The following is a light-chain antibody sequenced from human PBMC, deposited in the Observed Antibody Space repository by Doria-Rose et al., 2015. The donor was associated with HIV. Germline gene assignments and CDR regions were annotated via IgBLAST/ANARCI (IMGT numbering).Light chain of an antibody. Sequence: TQSPGTLSLSPGERATLSCRASQSFSSTYLAWYQQKPGQAPRLLIYDGSTRATGITDRFSASRSGTDFTLTINRLEPEDFALYYCHQYGTSWTFGQGTKVEI. J-gene: IGKJ1*01. V-gene: IGKV3-20*01. CDR2: DGS. CDR3: HQYGTSWT. CDR1: QSFSSTY.